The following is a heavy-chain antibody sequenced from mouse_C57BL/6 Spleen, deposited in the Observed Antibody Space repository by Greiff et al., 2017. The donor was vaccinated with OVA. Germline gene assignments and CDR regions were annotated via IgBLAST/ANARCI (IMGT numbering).Heavy chain of an antibody. Sequence: EVHLVESGGGLVQPGGSLKLSCVASGFTFSNYWMNWVRQSPEKGLEWVAQIRLKSDNYATHYAESVKGRFTISRDDSKSSVYLQMNNLRAEDTGIYYCTDGYGSEDYYAMDYWGQGTSVTVSS. D-gene: IGHD1-1*01. CDR1: GFTFSNYW. J-gene: IGHJ4*01. CDR3: TDGYGSEDYYAMDY. V-gene: IGHV6-3*01. CDR2: IRLKSDNYAT.